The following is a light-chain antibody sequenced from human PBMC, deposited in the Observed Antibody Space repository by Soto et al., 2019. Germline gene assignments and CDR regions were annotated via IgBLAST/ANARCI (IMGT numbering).Light chain of an antibody. CDR2: AAS. V-gene: IGKV1-27*01. J-gene: IGKJ1*01. Sequence: DIQMTQSPSSLSASVGDRVTITCRASQGISNYLAWYQQKPGKVPKLLVYAASTLQPGVPSRFSGSGSGTDFTLTISSLQPEDVATYYCQKYNSAPRTFRQGTKMEIK. CDR1: QGISNY. CDR3: QKYNSAPRT.